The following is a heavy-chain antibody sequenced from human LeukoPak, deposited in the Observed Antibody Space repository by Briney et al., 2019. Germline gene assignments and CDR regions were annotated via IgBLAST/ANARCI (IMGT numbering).Heavy chain of an antibody. Sequence: PGRSLRLSCAASGFTFSSYGMHWVRQAPGKGLEWVSGISWNSGSVGYADSVKGRFTISRDNAKNSLYLQMNSLRAEDTALYYCAKDIYGSGKSYFDYWGQGTLVTVSS. D-gene: IGHD3-10*01. CDR2: ISWNSGSV. J-gene: IGHJ4*02. CDR1: GFTFSSYG. V-gene: IGHV3-9*01. CDR3: AKDIYGSGKSYFDY.